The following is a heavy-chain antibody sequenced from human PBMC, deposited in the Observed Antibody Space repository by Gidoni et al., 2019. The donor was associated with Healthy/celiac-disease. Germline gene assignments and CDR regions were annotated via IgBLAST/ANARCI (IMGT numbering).Heavy chain of an antibody. CDR2: INHSGST. Sequence: QVQLQQWGAGPLKPSEPLSLTCAVYGGSFGGYYWSWIRQPPGKGLEWIGEINHSGSTNYNPALKSRVTISVDTSKNQFSLKLSSVTAADTAVYYCARGAWFWSGYYGWGYWFDPWGQGTLVTVSS. CDR1: GGSFGGYY. CDR3: ARGAWFWSGYYGWGYWFDP. V-gene: IGHV4-34*01. J-gene: IGHJ5*02. D-gene: IGHD3-3*01.